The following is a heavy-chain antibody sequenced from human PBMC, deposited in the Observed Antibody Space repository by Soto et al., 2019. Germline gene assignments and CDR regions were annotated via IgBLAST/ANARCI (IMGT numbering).Heavy chain of an antibody. J-gene: IGHJ4*02. D-gene: IGHD6-13*01. CDR2: ISGSGGTT. CDR1: TFTFTDYA. V-gene: IGHV3-23*01. Sequence: PGGSLRLSCVASTFTFTDYAMSWVRQAPGEGLEWVSGISGSGGTTYYAESVKGRFSISRDNSKNTLYLHLNNLRVEDTAIYYCATISDRGIAAALDSWGQGTLVTSPQ. CDR3: ATISDRGIAAALDS.